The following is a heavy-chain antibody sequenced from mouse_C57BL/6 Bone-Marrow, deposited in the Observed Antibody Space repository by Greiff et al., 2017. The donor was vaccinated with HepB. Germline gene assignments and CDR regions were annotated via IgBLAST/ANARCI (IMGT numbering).Heavy chain of an antibody. CDR1: GYSITSGYY. J-gene: IGHJ1*03. D-gene: IGHD1-1*01. CDR3: ARGYYGSRYFDV. CDR2: ISYDGSN. V-gene: IGHV3-6*01. Sequence: DVQLVESGPGLVKPSQSLSLTCSVTGYSITSGYYWNWIRQFPGNKLEWMGYISYDGSNNYNPSLKNRISITRDTSKNQFFLKLNSVTTEDTATYYCARGYYGSRYFDVWGTGTTVTVSS.